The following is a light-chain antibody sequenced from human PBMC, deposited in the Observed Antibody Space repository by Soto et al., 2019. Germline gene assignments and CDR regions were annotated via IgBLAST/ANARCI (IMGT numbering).Light chain of an antibody. V-gene: IGKV3-11*01. CDR3: QQRSNWPLSLT. J-gene: IGKJ4*01. CDR1: QSVSSY. CDR2: DAA. Sequence: EIVLTQSPSTLSLSPGERATLSCRSSQSVSSYLAWYQQKPGQAPRLLSYDAANRATGIPTRFSGSGSGTDFTLTISSLEPEDFAVYYCQQRSNWPLSLTFGGGTKVESK.